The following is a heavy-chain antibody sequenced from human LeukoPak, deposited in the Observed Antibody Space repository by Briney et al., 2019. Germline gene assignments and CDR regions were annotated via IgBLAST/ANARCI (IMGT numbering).Heavy chain of an antibody. CDR3: AKHYSGYDLWYFDY. CDR2: ISGSGGST. CDR1: GFTFSSYA. D-gene: IGHD5-12*01. Sequence: GGSLRLSCAASGFTFSSYAMSWVRQAPGKGLEWVSAISGSGGSTYYADSVKGRFTISRDNSKNTLYLQMNNLRAEDTAVYYCAKHYSGYDLWYFDYWGQGTLVTVSS. J-gene: IGHJ4*02. V-gene: IGHV3-23*01.